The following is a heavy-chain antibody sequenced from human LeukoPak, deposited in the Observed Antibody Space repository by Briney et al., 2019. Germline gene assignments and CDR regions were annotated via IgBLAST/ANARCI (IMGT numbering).Heavy chain of an antibody. CDR2: ITWNSYNI. Sequence: GGSLRLSCAASGSTFDGYAMHWVRQAPGKGLEWVSAITWNSYNINYADSVKGRFTISRDNAKNSLYLQMNSLRTEDTALYYCAKDIGPYGSFFDYWGQGTLVTVSS. V-gene: IGHV3-9*01. CDR1: GSTFDGYA. CDR3: AKDIGPYGSFFDY. J-gene: IGHJ4*02. D-gene: IGHD3-10*01.